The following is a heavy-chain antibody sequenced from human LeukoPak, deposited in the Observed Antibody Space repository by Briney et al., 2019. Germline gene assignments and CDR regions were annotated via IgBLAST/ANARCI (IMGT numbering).Heavy chain of an antibody. D-gene: IGHD3-10*01. CDR1: GFTFSSSW. CDR2: IKSDGST. J-gene: IGHJ5*02. V-gene: IGHV3-74*01. CDR3: ARAITYFYGSVTYDWFDP. Sequence: GGSLRLSCADSGFTFSSSWMHRVRQTPGKGLMWVSRIKSDGSTIYADSVKGRFTISRDNAKNMVYLQMNSLRAEDTAMYYCARAITYFYGSVTYDWFDPWGQGTLVTVSS.